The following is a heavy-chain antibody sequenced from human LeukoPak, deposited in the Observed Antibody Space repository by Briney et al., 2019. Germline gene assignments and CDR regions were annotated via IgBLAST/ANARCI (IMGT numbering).Heavy chain of an antibody. CDR1: GGSISSYY. CDR3: ARGQGAFDI. J-gene: IGHJ3*02. V-gene: IGHV4-59*01. Sequence: SETLSLTCTVSGGSISSYYWIWIRQPPGKGLEWIGYIYYSGSTNYNPSLKSRVTISVDTSKNQFSLKLSSVTAADTAVYYCARGQGAFDIWGQGTMVTVSS. CDR2: IYYSGST.